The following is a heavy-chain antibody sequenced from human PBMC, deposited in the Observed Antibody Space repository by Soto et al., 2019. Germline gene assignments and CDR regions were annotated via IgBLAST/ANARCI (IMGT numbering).Heavy chain of an antibody. CDR1: GYSFISSW. Sequence: PGESLKISCQASGYSFISSWIGWVRQMPGKGLEWMGIIYPGDSDTRYSPSFQGQVTISADKSTSTAYLQWSSLKASDTATYYCARMMAASGTAFDYWGPGALVTVSS. V-gene: IGHV5-51*01. J-gene: IGHJ4*02. D-gene: IGHD6-13*01. CDR2: IYPGDSDT. CDR3: ARMMAASGTAFDY.